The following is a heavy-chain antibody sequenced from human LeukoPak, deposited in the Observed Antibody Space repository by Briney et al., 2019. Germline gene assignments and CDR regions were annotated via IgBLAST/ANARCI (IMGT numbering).Heavy chain of an antibody. CDR3: AREKDYYGSVSYYPFDY. CDR2: IYTSGST. Sequence: SETLSLTCTVSGGSISSYYWSWIRQPAGKGLEWIGRIYTSGSTNYNPSLKSRVTMSVDTSKNQFSLKLSSVTAADTAVYYCAREKDYYGSVSYYPFDYWGQGTLVTVSS. D-gene: IGHD3-10*01. CDR1: GGSISSYY. J-gene: IGHJ4*02. V-gene: IGHV4-4*07.